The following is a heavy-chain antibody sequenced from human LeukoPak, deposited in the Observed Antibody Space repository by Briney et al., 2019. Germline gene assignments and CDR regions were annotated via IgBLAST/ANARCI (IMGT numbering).Heavy chain of an antibody. D-gene: IGHD6-6*01. Sequence: GGSLRLSCAASGFTFSSYAMSWVRQAPGKGLEWVSAISGSGGSTYYADSVKGRFTISRDNSKNTLYLQMNSLRPEDTAVYYCAKALGYSSSSLDYWGQGTLVTVSS. CDR3: AKALGYSSSSLDY. J-gene: IGHJ4*02. V-gene: IGHV3-23*01. CDR1: GFTFSSYA. CDR2: ISGSGGST.